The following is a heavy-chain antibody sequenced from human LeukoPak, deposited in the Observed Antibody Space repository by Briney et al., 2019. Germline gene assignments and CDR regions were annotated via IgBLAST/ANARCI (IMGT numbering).Heavy chain of an antibody. J-gene: IGHJ4*02. CDR1: GYSFTSYW. CDR3: ARLGLYDSSGYYGGYFDY. Sequence: GESLKISCKGSGYSFTSYWIGWVRQMPGKGLEWMGIIYPGDSDTRYSPSFQGQVTISADKSISTASLQWSSLKASDTAMYYCARLGLYDSSGYYGGYFDYWGQGTLVTVSS. CDR2: IYPGDSDT. V-gene: IGHV5-51*01. D-gene: IGHD3-22*01.